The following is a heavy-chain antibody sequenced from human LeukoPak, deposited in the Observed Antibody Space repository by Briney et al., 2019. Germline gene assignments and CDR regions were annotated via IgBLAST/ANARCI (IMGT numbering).Heavy chain of an antibody. CDR1: SDSISSSSYL. Sequence: PSETLSLTCSVSSDSISSSSYLWVWVRQPPGKGLEWIGDIYSNGHISYNPSLKSRAAISVDTSKNQFSLKLSSVTAADTAVYYCARHLGRSTTPFDYWGQGTLVTVSS. J-gene: IGHJ4*02. V-gene: IGHV4-39*01. D-gene: IGHD4-11*01. CDR3: ARHLGRSTTPFDY. CDR2: IYSNGHI.